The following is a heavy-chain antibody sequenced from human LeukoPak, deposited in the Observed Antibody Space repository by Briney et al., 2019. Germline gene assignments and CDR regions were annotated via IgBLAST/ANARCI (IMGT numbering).Heavy chain of an antibody. J-gene: IGHJ1*01. Sequence: GGSLRLSCAASGFIFSSYWMSWVRQAPGKGLEWVASIKQDGSEQYYVDSVRGRFTISRDNAKDTLYLQVNRLRAEDTAVYYCAIAVDCRATTDCYSYFHHWGQGTLVTVSS. CDR3: AIAVDCRATTDCYSYFHH. CDR1: GFIFSSYW. V-gene: IGHV3-7*01. CDR2: IKQDGSEQ. D-gene: IGHD2-21*02.